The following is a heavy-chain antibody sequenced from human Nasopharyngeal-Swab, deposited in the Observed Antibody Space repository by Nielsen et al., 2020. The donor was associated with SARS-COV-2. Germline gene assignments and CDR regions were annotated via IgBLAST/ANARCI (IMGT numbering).Heavy chain of an antibody. J-gene: IGHJ4*02. D-gene: IGHD6-19*01. V-gene: IGHV3-23*01. CDR2: AGGNDGST. CDR3: AKKYGTRGWYVGLDY. Sequence: GEALQISCAASGFGFSAFAISWVPHAPGQGLEWVSAAGGNDGSTFYADSVRGRFTISRDNSKNTLYLQMNSLRAEDTALYYCAKKYGTRGWYVGLDYWGQGTQVTVSS. CDR1: GFGFSAFA.